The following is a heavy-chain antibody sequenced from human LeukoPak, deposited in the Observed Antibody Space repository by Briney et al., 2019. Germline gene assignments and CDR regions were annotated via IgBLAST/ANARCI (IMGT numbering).Heavy chain of an antibody. V-gene: IGHV3-11*01. CDR1: GFTFSDYH. Sequence: GGSLRLSCAASGFTFSDYHMSWIRQAPGKGLEWVSHITGSGYTMSYADSVKGRFTISRDNAKNSLFLHVNSLRAEDTAVYYCPREGRPGAFDPWGQGTLVTVSS. CDR2: ITGSGYTM. D-gene: IGHD3-10*01. CDR3: PREGRPGAFDP. J-gene: IGHJ5*02.